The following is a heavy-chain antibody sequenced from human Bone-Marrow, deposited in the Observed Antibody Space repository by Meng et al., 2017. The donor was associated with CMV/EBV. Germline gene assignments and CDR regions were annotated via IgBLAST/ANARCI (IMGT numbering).Heavy chain of an antibody. J-gene: IGHJ3*02. V-gene: IGHV3-66*01. CDR3: SRDRKVPAVSYAFDI. CDR2: IYSGGSA. CDR1: GFTFSDYS. D-gene: IGHD2-2*01. Sequence: GGSLRLSCAASGFTFSDYSMSWVRQAPGKGLEWVSVIYSGGSAYYADSVKGRFTISRDNSKNTLYFQMNSLRAEDTAVYYCSRDRKVPAVSYAFDIWGQGTMVTVSS.